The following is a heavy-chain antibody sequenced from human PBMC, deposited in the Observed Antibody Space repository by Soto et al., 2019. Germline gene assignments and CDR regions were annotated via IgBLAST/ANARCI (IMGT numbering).Heavy chain of an antibody. CDR3: ARDRWGRAAAGTYFDY. CDR1: GYTFTSYG. D-gene: IGHD6-13*01. V-gene: IGHV1-18*01. CDR2: ISAYNGNT. J-gene: IGHJ4*02. Sequence: QVQLVQSGAEVKKPGASVKVSCKASGYTFTSYGISWVRQAPGQGLEWMGWISAYNGNTNYAQKLQGRVTMTTDPSPSTAYLGLRSLRSDDTAVYYCARDRWGRAAAGTYFDYWGQGTLVTVSS.